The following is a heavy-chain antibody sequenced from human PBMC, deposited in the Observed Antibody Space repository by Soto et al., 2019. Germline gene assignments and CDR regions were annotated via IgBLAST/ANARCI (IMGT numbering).Heavy chain of an antibody. CDR3: AKSITSFGVVAGEADY. J-gene: IGHJ4*02. CDR2: ISGSGGST. V-gene: IGHV3-23*01. D-gene: IGHD3-3*01. CDR1: GVTFSRYA. Sequence: EVQLLESGGGLVQPGGSLRLSCASSGVTFSRYAMSWVRQAPGKGLEWVSAISGSGGSTYYADSLKGRFTISRDNSKNTLYLQMNSLRAEDTAVYYCAKSITSFGVVAGEADYCGQGTLVTVSS.